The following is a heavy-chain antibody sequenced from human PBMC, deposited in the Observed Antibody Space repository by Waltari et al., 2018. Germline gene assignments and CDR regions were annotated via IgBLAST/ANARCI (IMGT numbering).Heavy chain of an antibody. CDR3: AGEWELLTWRYFDY. CDR2: INHSGST. D-gene: IGHD1-26*01. Sequence: QVQLQQWGAGLLKPSETLSLTCAVYGGSFSGYYWSWIRQPPGKGMEWSGEINHSGSTNFNPYLKSRVTISVDTSKNQVSLKLSFVTAADTAVYYCAGEWELLTWRYFDYCGQGTLVIVSS. CDR1: GGSFSGYY. V-gene: IGHV4-34*01. J-gene: IGHJ4*02.